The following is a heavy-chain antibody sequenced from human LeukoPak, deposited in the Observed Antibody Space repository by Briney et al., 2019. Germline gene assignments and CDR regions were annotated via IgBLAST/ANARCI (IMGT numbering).Heavy chain of an antibody. V-gene: IGHV3-74*01. J-gene: IGHJ4*02. Sequence: GGSLRLSCEASGFTFSSYWMHWVRQVPGKGLVWVARINPGGSSITYADSVKGRFTISRDNAKNTLYLQMDSLRAEDTGVHYCARSNQADDYWGQGTLVTVSS. CDR3: ARSNQADDY. CDR1: GFTFSSYW. CDR2: INPGGSSI. D-gene: IGHD1-14*01.